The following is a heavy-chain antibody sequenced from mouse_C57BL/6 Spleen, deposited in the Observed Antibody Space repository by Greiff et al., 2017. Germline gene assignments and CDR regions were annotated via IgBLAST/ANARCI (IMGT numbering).Heavy chain of an antibody. J-gene: IGHJ3*01. V-gene: IGHV5-4*03. CDR2: ISDGGSYT. CDR3: ARGGGFAY. Sequence: EVKLVESGGGLVKPGGSLKLSCAASGFTFSSYAMSWVRQTPEKRLEWVATISDGGSYTYYPDNVKGRFTISRDNAKNNLYLQMSHLKSEDTAMSYCARGGGFAYWGQGTLVTVSA. CDR1: GFTFSSYA.